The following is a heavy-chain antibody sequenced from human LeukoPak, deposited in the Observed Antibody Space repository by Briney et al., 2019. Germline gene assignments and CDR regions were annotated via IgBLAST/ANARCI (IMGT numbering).Heavy chain of an antibody. CDR1: GGSISSGGYY. Sequence: SETLSLTCTVSGGSISSGGYYWSWIRQPPGKGLEWIGYIYHSGSTYYNPSLKSRVTISVDRSKNQFSLKLSSVTAADTAVYYCARERQYDFWSGYVTDYWGQGTLVTVSS. CDR3: ARERQYDFWSGYVTDY. V-gene: IGHV4-30-2*01. J-gene: IGHJ4*02. D-gene: IGHD3-3*01. CDR2: IYHSGST.